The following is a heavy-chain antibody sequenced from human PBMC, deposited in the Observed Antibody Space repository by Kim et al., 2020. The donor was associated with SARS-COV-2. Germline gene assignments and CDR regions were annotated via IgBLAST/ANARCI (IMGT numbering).Heavy chain of an antibody. CDR3: AASRSYYDSSGYRLDP. Sequence: LKIRVTISVDTSKNQFSLKLSSVTAADTAVYYCAASRSYYDSSGYRLDPWGQGTLVTVSS. D-gene: IGHD3-22*01. J-gene: IGHJ5*02. V-gene: IGHV4-39*01.